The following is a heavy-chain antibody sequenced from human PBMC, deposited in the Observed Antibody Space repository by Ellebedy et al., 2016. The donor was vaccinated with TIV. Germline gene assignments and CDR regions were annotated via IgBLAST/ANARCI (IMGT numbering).Heavy chain of an antibody. CDR3: ARHGPSIVGATKAWFNP. Sequence: GSLRLXXTASTASVDGRPYWGWIRQSPGKGLEWVASIYNSGSTYYNPSLKSRVTISVDTSKNQFSLKLTSVTAADTATYYCARHGPSIVGATKAWFNPWGQGTLVTVSS. V-gene: IGHV4-39*01. CDR1: TASVDGRPY. CDR2: IYNSGST. D-gene: IGHD1-26*01. J-gene: IGHJ5*02.